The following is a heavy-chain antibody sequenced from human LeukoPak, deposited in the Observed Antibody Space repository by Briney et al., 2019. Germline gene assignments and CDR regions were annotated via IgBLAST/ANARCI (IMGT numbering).Heavy chain of an antibody. D-gene: IGHD6-13*01. Sequence: GGSLRLSCAASTFTVSSNYMSCVRQAPGKGLEWVSVLYSGGVTYYADSVKGRFTISGDNSMNTLYLQMNSLRVEDTAVYYCARGGTAAAKYFKHWGQGTLVTVSS. J-gene: IGHJ1*01. CDR2: LYSGGVT. CDR1: TFTVSSNY. V-gene: IGHV3-66*01. CDR3: ARGGTAAAKYFKH.